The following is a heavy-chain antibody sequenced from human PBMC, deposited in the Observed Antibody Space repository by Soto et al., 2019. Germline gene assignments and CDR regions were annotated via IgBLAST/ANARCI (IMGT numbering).Heavy chain of an antibody. Sequence: SETLSLTCAVYGGSFRGYYWSWIRQPPGKGLEWIGEINHSGSTNYNPSLKSRVTISVDTSKNQFSLKLSSVTAADTAVYYCARAYSSGWYHPYAFDIWGQGTMVTVS. D-gene: IGHD6-19*01. J-gene: IGHJ3*02. V-gene: IGHV4-34*01. CDR2: INHSGST. CDR1: GGSFRGYY. CDR3: ARAYSSGWYHPYAFDI.